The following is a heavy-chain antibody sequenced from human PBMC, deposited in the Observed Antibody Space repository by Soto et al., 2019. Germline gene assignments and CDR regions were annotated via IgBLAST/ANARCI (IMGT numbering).Heavy chain of an antibody. Sequence: GESLKISCKSSGYIFTSYWISWVRQMPGKGLELMGIIYPGDSDNRYSPSFQGQVTISADKSISTTYLQWSSLKASDSAIYYCARPVDTSGWYDYWGQGTLVTVSS. CDR2: IYPGDSDN. V-gene: IGHV5-51*01. CDR1: GYIFTSYW. CDR3: ARPVDTSGWYDY. J-gene: IGHJ4*02. D-gene: IGHD6-19*01.